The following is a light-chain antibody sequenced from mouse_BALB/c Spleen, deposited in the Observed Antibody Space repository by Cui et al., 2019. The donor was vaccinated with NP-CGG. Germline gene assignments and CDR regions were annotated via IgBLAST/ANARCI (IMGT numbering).Light chain of an antibody. V-gene: IGLV1*01. Sequence: QAVVTQESALTTSLTCRSSTGAVTTSNYANWVQEKPDHLFTGLIGGTNNRAPGVPARFSGSLIGDKAALTITGAQTEDEAIYFCALWYSNHWVFGGGTKLTVL. J-gene: IGLJ1*01. CDR3: ALWYSNHWV. CDR2: GTN. CDR1: TGAVTTSNY.